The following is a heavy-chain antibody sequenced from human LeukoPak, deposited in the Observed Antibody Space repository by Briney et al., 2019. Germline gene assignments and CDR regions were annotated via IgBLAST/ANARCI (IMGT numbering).Heavy chain of an antibody. CDR2: ISSNGGST. CDR1: GFTFSSYA. D-gene: IGHD3-22*01. Sequence: PGGSLRLSCAASGFTFSSYAMHWVRQAPGKGLEYVSAISSNGGSTYYANSVKGRFTISRDNSKNTLYLQMGSLRAEDMAVYYCARGLFTLVVVTAFDYWGQGTLVTVSS. V-gene: IGHV3-64*01. CDR3: ARGLFTLVVVTAFDY. J-gene: IGHJ4*02.